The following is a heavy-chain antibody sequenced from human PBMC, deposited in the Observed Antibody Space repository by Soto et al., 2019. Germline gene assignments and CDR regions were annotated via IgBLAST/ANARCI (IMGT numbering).Heavy chain of an antibody. V-gene: IGHV3-66*01. D-gene: IGHD2-15*01. CDR2: IYSGGST. Sequence: GGSLRLSCAASGFTVSSNYMSWVRQAPGKGLEWVSVIYSGGSTYYADSVKGRFTISRDNSKNTLYLQMNSLRAEDTAVYYCARGYCSGGSCYVYYYYYMDVWGKGTTVTVSS. J-gene: IGHJ6*03. CDR1: GFTVSSNY. CDR3: ARGYCSGGSCYVYYYYYMDV.